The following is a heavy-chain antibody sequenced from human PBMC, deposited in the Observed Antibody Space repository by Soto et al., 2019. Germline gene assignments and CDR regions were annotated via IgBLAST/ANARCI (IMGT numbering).Heavy chain of an antibody. D-gene: IGHD6-19*01. J-gene: IGHJ2*01. Sequence: PSETLSLTCTVSGGSISSSSYYWGWIRQPPGKGLEWIGSIYYSGSTYYNPSLKSRVTISVDTSKNQFSLKLSSVTAAGTAVYYCARPYSSGWYWYFDLWGRGTLVTVSS. CDR1: GGSISSSSYY. CDR3: ARPYSSGWYWYFDL. CDR2: IYYSGST. V-gene: IGHV4-39*01.